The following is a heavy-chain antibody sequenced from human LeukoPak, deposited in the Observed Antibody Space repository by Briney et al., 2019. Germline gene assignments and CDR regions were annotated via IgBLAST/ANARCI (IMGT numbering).Heavy chain of an antibody. CDR3: ARDPTLVVAAAYFDY. J-gene: IGHJ4*02. Sequence: PGGSLRLSCAASGFTFSDYSMNWVRHAPGKGLEWVSYISGTTNTIYYADSVRGRFTVSRDNAKNSLYLQMNSLRVDDTAEYYCARDPTLVVAAAYFDYWGPGTLVTVSS. V-gene: IGHV3-48*01. D-gene: IGHD2-15*01. CDR2: ISGTTNTI. CDR1: GFTFSDYS.